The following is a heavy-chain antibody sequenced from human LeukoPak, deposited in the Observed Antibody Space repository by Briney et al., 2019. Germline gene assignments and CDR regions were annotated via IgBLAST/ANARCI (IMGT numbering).Heavy chain of an antibody. J-gene: IGHJ4*02. CDR2: IYYSGST. Sequence: PSETLSHTCTVSGGSISSSSYYWGWIRQPPGKGLEWIGSIYYSGSTYYNPSLKSRVTISVDTSKNQFSLKLSSVTAADTAVYYCARGSLSGTGLPCYFDYWGQGTLVTVSS. CDR3: ARGSLSGTGLPCYFDY. CDR1: GGSISSSSYY. V-gene: IGHV4-39*07. D-gene: IGHD1-14*01.